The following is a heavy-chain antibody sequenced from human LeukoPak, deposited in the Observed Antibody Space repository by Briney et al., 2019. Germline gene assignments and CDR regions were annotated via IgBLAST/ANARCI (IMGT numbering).Heavy chain of an antibody. V-gene: IGHV3-66*02. CDR1: GFIVSSNY. CDR2: IYSGGTT. J-gene: IGHJ4*02. Sequence: PGGSLRLSCAASGFIVSSNYMSWVRQAPGRGLEWVSVIYSGGTTDYADSVKGRFTISRDNSKNTLYLQMNNLRAEDTAVYYCARSASSGWYSFDYWGQGALITVSS. D-gene: IGHD6-19*01. CDR3: ARSASSGWYSFDY.